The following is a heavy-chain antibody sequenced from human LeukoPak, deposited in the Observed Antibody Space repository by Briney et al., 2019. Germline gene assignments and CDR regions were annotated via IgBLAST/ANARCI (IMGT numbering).Heavy chain of an antibody. D-gene: IGHD4-23*01. CDR2: IRYDGGNK. J-gene: IGHJ4*02. Sequence: PGGSLRLSCGASGFTFSSYGMHWVRQAPGKGLEWVAFIRYDGGNKYYADSVKGRFTISRDNSKNTLYLQMNSLRAEDTAVYYCAKDPYGGRSPVDYWGQGTLVTVSS. CDR1: GFTFSSYG. V-gene: IGHV3-30*02. CDR3: AKDPYGGRSPVDY.